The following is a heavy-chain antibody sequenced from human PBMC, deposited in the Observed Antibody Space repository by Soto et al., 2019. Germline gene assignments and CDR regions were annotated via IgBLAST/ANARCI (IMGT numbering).Heavy chain of an antibody. V-gene: IGHV3-21*01. CDR1: GFTFSTYR. CDR2: ISSRSSYI. D-gene: IGHD1-26*01. J-gene: IGHJ5*02. CDR3: ARPLVAASPWFDP. Sequence: EVQLVESGGGLVKPGGSLRLSCAASGFTFSTYRMNWVRQAPGKGLEWVSSISSRSSYIYYADSVKGRFTISRDNAKNSLYLQMNSLRAEDTAVYYCARPLVAASPWFDPWGQGTLVTDSS.